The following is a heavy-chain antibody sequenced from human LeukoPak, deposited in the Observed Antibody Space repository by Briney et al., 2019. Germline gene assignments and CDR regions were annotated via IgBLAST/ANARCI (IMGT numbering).Heavy chain of an antibody. Sequence: GGSLRLSCAASGFTFSSHSMNWVRQAPGKGLEWVSSIGSSSSYIYYADSVKGRFTISRDNAKNSLYLQMNSLRADDTAVYYCARDRPSRRPGLVVDFWGQGTLVTVSS. D-gene: IGHD2-8*02. CDR3: ARDRPSRRPGLVVDF. CDR1: GFTFSSHS. V-gene: IGHV3-21*01. CDR2: IGSSSSYI. J-gene: IGHJ4*02.